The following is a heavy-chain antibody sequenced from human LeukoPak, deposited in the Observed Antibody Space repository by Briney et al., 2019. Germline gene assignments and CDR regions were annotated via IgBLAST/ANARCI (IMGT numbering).Heavy chain of an antibody. V-gene: IGHV4-59*08. Sequence: SETLSLTCTVSGGSISGYYWSWIRQPPGKGLEWIGYIYYTGSTNYNPSLKSRVTISVDTSKNQFSLKLSSVTAADTAVYYCARRVGPFDYWGLGTLVTVSS. CDR1: GGSISGYY. J-gene: IGHJ4*02. D-gene: IGHD1-26*01. CDR3: ARRVGPFDY. CDR2: IYYTGST.